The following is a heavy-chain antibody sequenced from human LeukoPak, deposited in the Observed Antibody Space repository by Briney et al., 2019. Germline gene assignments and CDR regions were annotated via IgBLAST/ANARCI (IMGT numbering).Heavy chain of an antibody. D-gene: IGHD3-22*01. CDR3: AKAQTYDSSGYYYYYYYYGMDV. V-gene: IGHV3-30*18. CDR1: GFTFSSYG. CDR2: ISYDGSNK. J-gene: IGHJ6*02. Sequence: GGSLRLSCAASGFTFSSYGMHWVRQAPGKGLEWVVVISYDGSNKYYADSVKGRFTISRDNSKNTLYLQMNSLRAEDTAVYYCAKAQTYDSSGYYYYYYYYGMDVWGQGTTVTVSS.